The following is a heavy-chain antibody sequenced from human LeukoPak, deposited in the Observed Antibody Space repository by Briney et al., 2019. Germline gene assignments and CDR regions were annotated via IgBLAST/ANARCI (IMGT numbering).Heavy chain of an antibody. V-gene: IGHV4-38-2*02. CDR3: TRVGGSNSHYDY. CDR2: LSDSGAT. CDR1: GSSITSVCN. D-gene: IGHD2/OR15-2a*01. Sequence: MSWETLSLTCSVSGSSITSVCNWAWIRQAPERGVECIFSLSDSGATYYNPSLTRRLSTSVDTSNNRFSLTLKSVTAAETAVYYCTRVGGSNSHYDYWGPGTLVTVSS. J-gene: IGHJ4*02.